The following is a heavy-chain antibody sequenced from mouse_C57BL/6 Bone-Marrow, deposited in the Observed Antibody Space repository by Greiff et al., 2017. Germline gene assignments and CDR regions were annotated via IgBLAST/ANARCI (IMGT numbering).Heavy chain of an antibody. J-gene: IGHJ2*01. Sequence: VKLMESGAELMKPGASVKLSCKATGYTFTGYWIEWVKQRPGHGLEWIGEILPGSGSTNYNEKFKGKATFTADTSSNTAYMQLSSLTTEDSAIYYCAQGDDYDDGFYYFDYWGQGTTLTVSS. CDR3: AQGDDYDDGFYYFDY. CDR1: GYTFTGYW. V-gene: IGHV1-9*01. CDR2: ILPGSGST. D-gene: IGHD2-4*01.